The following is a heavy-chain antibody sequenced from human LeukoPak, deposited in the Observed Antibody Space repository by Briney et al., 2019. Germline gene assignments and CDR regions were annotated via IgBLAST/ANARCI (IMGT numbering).Heavy chain of an antibody. CDR1: GYTFTSYD. CDR2: MNPNSGNT. CDR3: ARGSAQSDFWSGYGYFGY. D-gene: IGHD3-3*01. V-gene: IGHV1-8*03. J-gene: IGHJ4*02. Sequence: ASVKVSCKASGYTFTSYDINWVRQATGQGLEWMGWMNPNSGNTGYAQKFQGRVTITRNTSISTAYMELSSLRSEDTAVYYCARGSAQSDFWSGYGYFGYWGQGTLVTVSS.